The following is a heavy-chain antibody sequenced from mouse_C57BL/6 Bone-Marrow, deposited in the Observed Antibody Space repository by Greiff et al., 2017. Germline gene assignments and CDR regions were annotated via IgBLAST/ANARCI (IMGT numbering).Heavy chain of an antibody. Sequence: EVKLMESGPGLVKPSQSLSLTCSVTGYSITSGYYWNWIRQFPGNKLEWMGYISYDGSNNYNPSLKNRISITRDTSKNQFFLKLNSVTTEDTATYYCARGVELGRREYYFDYWGQGTTLTVSS. CDR2: ISYDGSN. D-gene: IGHD4-1*01. J-gene: IGHJ2*01. V-gene: IGHV3-6*01. CDR3: ARGVELGRREYYFDY. CDR1: GYSITSGYY.